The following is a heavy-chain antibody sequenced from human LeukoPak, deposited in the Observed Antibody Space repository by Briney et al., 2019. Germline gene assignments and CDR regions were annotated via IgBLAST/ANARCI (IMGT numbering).Heavy chain of an antibody. CDR2: INWNGGST. J-gene: IGHJ4*02. CDR1: GFTFDDYG. V-gene: IGHV3-20*04. Sequence: GGSLRLSCAASGFTFDDYGMSWVRQAPGKGLEWVSGINWNGGSTGYADSVKGRFTISRDNAKNSLYLQMNSLRAEDTALYYCARGTISGYNSPLDYWGQGTLVTVSS. CDR3: ARGTISGYNSPLDY. D-gene: IGHD3-22*01.